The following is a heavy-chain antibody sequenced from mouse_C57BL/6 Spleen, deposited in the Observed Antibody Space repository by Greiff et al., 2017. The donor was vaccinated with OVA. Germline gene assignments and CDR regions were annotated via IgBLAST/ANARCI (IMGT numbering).Heavy chain of an antibody. CDR1: GYTFTDYY. V-gene: IGHV1-26*01. D-gene: IGHD2-4*01. J-gene: IGHJ2*01. Sequence: VQLKESGPELVKPGASVKISCKASGYTFTDYYMNWVKQSHGKSLEWIGDINPNNGGTSYNQKFKGKATLTVDKSSSTAYMELRSLTSEDSAVYYCARSDYGEDYFDYWGQGTTLTVSS. CDR2: INPNNGGT. CDR3: ARSDYGEDYFDY.